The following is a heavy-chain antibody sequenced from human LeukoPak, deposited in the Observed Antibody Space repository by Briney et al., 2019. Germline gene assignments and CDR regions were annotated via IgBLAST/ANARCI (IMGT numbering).Heavy chain of an antibody. CDR2: IYHSGST. Sequence: SETLSLTCTVSGYSISSGYYWGWIRQPPEKGLEWIGSIYHSGSTYYNPSLKSRVTISVDTSKNQFSLKLSSVTAADTAVYYCARVRQIGVGATIRSRGLDYWGQGTLVTVSS. CDR3: ARVRQIGVGATIRSRGLDY. D-gene: IGHD5-12*01. J-gene: IGHJ4*02. V-gene: IGHV4-38-2*02. CDR1: GYSISSGYY.